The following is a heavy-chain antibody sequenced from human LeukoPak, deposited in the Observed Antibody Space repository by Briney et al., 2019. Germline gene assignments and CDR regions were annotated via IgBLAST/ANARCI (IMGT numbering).Heavy chain of an antibody. CDR1: GGSISSYY. CDR2: IYYRGGT. J-gene: IGHJ6*03. D-gene: IGHD3-3*01. Sequence: SETLSLTCAVSGGSISSYYWSWIRQPPGKGLEWMGYIYYRGGTNYNPSLMSRGTISVDTSKNQFSLKLRSVTAADTAVYYCERESSSRDFWSGYPGNYYYMAVWGKGTTVTVSS. CDR3: ERESSSRDFWSGYPGNYYYMAV. V-gene: IGHV4-59*01.